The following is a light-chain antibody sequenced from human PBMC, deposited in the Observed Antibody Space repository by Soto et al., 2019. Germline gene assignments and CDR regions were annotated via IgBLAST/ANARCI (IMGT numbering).Light chain of an antibody. CDR3: QQRGSWPPT. CDR1: QRVSGF. V-gene: IGKV3-11*01. Sequence: EVVLTQSPATLSLSPGESATLSCSADQRVSGFLGWYPQKLGRAPRLLIHDTSNRATGVPARFSGSGSGTDFPLTISSLEPDDFGVYYCQQRGSWPPTFGQGTRLEMK. J-gene: IGKJ5*01. CDR2: DTS.